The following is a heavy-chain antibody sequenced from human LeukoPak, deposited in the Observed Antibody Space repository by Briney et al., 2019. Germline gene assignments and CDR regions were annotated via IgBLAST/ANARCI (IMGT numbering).Heavy chain of an antibody. CDR2: MNPDNGGT. Sequence: GASVKVSCKASGYTFTVYFMRWVRQAPGQGLEWMGLMNPDNGGTHYAQKFQGRVTMTRDSSISTAYMELSRLTSDDTAVYYCATLGGHSLAAQNGYWGQGTLVTVSS. V-gene: IGHV1-2*02. CDR1: GYTFTVYF. J-gene: IGHJ4*02. D-gene: IGHD3-16*01. CDR3: ATLGGHSLAAQNGY.